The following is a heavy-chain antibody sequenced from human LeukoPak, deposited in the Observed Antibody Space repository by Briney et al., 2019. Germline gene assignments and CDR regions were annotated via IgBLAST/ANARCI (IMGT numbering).Heavy chain of an antibody. CDR2: MYYSGST. CDR1: GGSISSYS. CDR3: ARLSGSGYYPFDN. D-gene: IGHD3-22*01. V-gene: IGHV4-59*01. J-gene: IGHJ4*02. Sequence: SETLSLTCNVSGGSISSYSWSWIRQPPGKGLEWIGYMYYSGSTSYNPSLKSRVTISVDTSKNQFSLKMSSVTAPDTAVYYRARLSGSGYYPFDNWGQGTLVTVSS.